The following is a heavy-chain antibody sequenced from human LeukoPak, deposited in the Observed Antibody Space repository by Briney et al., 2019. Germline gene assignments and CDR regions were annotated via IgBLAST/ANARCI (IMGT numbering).Heavy chain of an antibody. CDR1: GDSISNYY. CDR3: ARYNSGWSYFDY. J-gene: IGHJ4*02. CDR2: ISYSGST. Sequence: AETLSLTCTVSGDSISNYYWSWIRQPPGKGLHWIGYISYSGSTNYNPSLKSRVTMSVDTSKSQFSLKLSSVTAADTAIYYCARYNSGWSYFDYWGQGTLVTVSS. D-gene: IGHD6-19*01. V-gene: IGHV4-59*01.